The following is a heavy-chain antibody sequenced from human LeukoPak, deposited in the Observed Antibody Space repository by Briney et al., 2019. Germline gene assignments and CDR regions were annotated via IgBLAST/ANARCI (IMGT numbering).Heavy chain of an antibody. J-gene: IGHJ3*02. CDR2: ISSGSSYI. CDR3: ARAVTYYYDSSGYDAFDI. CDR1: GFTFSSYN. D-gene: IGHD3-22*01. Sequence: GGSLRLSCAASGFTFSSYNMNWVRQAPGKGLEWVSSISSGSSYIYYADSVKGRFTISRDNVKNSLYLQMNSLRAEDTAVYYCARAVTYYYDSSGYDAFDIWGQGTMVTVSS. V-gene: IGHV3-21*01.